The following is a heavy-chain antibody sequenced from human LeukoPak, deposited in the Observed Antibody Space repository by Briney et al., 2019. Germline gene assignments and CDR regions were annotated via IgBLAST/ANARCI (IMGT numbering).Heavy chain of an antibody. D-gene: IGHD4-17*01. CDR3: AREGTVTSRPFDY. CDR2: MSPNSGNT. CDR1: GYTFTSYD. J-gene: IGHJ4*02. Sequence: ASVKVSCKASGYTFTSYDINWVRQATGQGLEWMGWMSPNSGNTGYAQKFQGRVTMTRITSISTAYMELSRLRSDDTAVYYCAREGTVTSRPFDYWGQGTLVTVSS. V-gene: IGHV1-8*01.